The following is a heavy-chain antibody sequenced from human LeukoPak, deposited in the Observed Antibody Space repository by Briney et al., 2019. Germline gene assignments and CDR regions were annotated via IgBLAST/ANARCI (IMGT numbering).Heavy chain of an antibody. Sequence: GGSLRLSCAASGFTFSDYYMSWIRQAPGKGLEWVSYISSSSSYTNYADSVKGRFTISRDNAKNSLYLQMNSLRAEDTAVYYCARDSSYYYDRYYYGMDVWGQGTTVTVSS. CDR2: ISSSSSYT. J-gene: IGHJ6*02. V-gene: IGHV3-11*06. D-gene: IGHD3-22*01. CDR3: ARDSSYYYDRYYYGMDV. CDR1: GFTFSDYY.